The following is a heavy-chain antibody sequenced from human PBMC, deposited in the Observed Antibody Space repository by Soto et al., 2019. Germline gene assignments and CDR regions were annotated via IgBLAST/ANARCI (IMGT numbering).Heavy chain of an antibody. V-gene: IGHV5-51*01. CDR2: IYPGDSDT. D-gene: IGHD2-15*01. J-gene: IGHJ4*02. CDR1: GYSFTSYW. CDR3: ARCPPFGYCSGGSCYSEGPQMYYFDY. Sequence: GESLKISCKGSGYSFTSYWIGWVRQMPGKGLEWMGIIYPGDSDTRYSPSFQGQVTISADKSISTAYLQWCSLKASDTAMYYCARCPPFGYCSGGSCYSEGPQMYYFDYWGQGTLVTVSS.